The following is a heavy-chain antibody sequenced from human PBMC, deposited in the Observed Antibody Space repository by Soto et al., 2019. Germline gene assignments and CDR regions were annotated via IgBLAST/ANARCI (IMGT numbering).Heavy chain of an antibody. V-gene: IGHV4-34*01. CDR3: ARDRPVTNRIIMVRGARYSYYYRDV. J-gene: IGHJ6*03. CDR2: INHSGST. D-gene: IGHD3-10*01. Sequence: SETLSLTCAVYGGSFSGYYWSWIRQPPGKGLEWIGEINHSGSTNYNPSLKSRVTISVDTSKNQFSLKLSSVTAADTAVYYCARDRPVTNRIIMVRGARYSYYYRDVWGKGTTVTVPS. CDR1: GGSFSGYY.